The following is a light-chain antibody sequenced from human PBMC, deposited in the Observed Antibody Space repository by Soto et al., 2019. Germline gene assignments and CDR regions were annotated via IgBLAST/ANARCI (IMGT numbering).Light chain of an antibody. V-gene: IGKV3-20*01. CDR3: QNYNLS. Sequence: EVVLTQSPGTLSLSPGERATVSCRASQSVSRSNLAWYQHKPGQAPRLLIYSASTRATGVPDRFSGSGSGTHFTLTITRLEPEDFAIYICQNYNLSFGPGTKVDIK. CDR2: SAS. CDR1: QSVSRSN. J-gene: IGKJ3*01.